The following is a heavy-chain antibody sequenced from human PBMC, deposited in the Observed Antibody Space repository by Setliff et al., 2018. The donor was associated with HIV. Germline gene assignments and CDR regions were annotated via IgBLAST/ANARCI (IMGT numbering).Heavy chain of an antibody. CDR3: AKQGYADSLYAFDV. D-gene: IGHD3-16*01. V-gene: IGHV1-2*06. CDR2: IHPNTGST. CDR1: GYTFTDYY. Sequence: ASVKVSCKTSGYTFTDYYTYWVRQAPGHGLELMGRIHPNTGSTNYLQKFQGRVSITRDTSMSTVYMTLTGLTSDDTAVYYCAKQGYADSLYAFDVWGQGTMVTVS. J-gene: IGHJ3*01.